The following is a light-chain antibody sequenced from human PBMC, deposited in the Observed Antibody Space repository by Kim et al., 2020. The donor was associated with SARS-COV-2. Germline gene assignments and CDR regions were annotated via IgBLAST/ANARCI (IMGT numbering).Light chain of an antibody. V-gene: IGKV3-20*01. CDR3: QQYDSSPPT. J-gene: IGKJ1*01. Sequence: PGERANLSCRASQSIYRTYLAWYQQTPGQPPRLLIYGAFSRATGIPDRFSGSGSGTDFTLTISRLEPEDFAVYYCQQYDSSPPTFGQGTKVDIK. CDR1: QSIYRTY. CDR2: GAF.